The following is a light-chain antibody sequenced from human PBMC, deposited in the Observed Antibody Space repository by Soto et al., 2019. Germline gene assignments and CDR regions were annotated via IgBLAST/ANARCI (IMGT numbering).Light chain of an antibody. J-gene: IGLJ1*01. V-gene: IGLV1-40*01. CDR3: QSYDNRLNGYV. CDR1: SSNIGASYD. Sequence: QSALTQPPSVSGAPGQRVTISCTGSSSNIGASYDVHWYQQFPGEAPKLLIYRDTHRPSGIPNRFSGSKSGTSASLAIFGLPAGDEAGFYCQSYDNRLNGYVLGNGTKVTVL. CDR2: RDT.